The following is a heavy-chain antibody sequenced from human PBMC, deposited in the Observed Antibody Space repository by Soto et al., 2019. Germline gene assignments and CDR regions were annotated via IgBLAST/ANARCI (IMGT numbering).Heavy chain of an antibody. J-gene: IGHJ4*02. CDR3: ARSPASYYFDY. V-gene: IGHV3-48*01. D-gene: IGHD2-2*01. CDR1: GFTFSSYS. CDR2: ISSSSSTI. Sequence: EVQLVESGGGLVQPGGSLRLSCAASGFTFSSYSMNWVRQAPGKGLEWVSYISSSSSTIYYADSVKGRFTISRDNAKNSLYLQMNSLRGEDTAVYYCARSPASYYFDYWGQGTLVTVSS.